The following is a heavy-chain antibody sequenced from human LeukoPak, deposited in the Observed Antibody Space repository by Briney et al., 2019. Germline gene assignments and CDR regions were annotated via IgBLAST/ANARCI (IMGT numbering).Heavy chain of an antibody. J-gene: IGHJ4*02. CDR3: ARVDSSDAGNFDY. Sequence: ETPETLSLTCTVSGGSINDYYWSWIRQPPGKGLEWIAWIYYSGSTNYNPSLKSRVTISVDTSKNQFSLKLTSVTAADTAVYYCARVDSSDAGNFDYWGQGTLVTVSS. CDR1: GGSINDYY. V-gene: IGHV4-59*08. D-gene: IGHD2-15*01. CDR2: IYYSGST.